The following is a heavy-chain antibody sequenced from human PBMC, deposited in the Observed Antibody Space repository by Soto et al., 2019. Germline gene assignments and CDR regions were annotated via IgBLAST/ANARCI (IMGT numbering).Heavy chain of an antibody. D-gene: IGHD2-2*02. CDR3: AREDRDTILDY. Sequence: SVKVSCKASGYTFTSYGISWVRQAPGQGLEWMGGIIPIFGTANYAQKFQGRVTITADESTSTAYMELSSLRSEDTAVYYCAREDRDTILDYWGQGTLVTVSS. CDR2: IIPIFGTA. CDR1: GYTFTSYG. V-gene: IGHV1-69*13. J-gene: IGHJ4*02.